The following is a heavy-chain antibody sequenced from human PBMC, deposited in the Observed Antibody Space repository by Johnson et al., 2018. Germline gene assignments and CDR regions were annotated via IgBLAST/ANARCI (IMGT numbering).Heavy chain of an antibody. J-gene: IGHJ4*02. Sequence: VQLQESGGGVVQPGRSLRLSCAASGFTFSSYSMNWVRQAPGKGLEWVSSISSGGTTIYYADSVKGRFTISRDNAKNSLYLQMNSLRAEDTAVYYRARVLPTMLLFDYWGQGTLVTVSS. CDR2: ISSGGTTI. V-gene: IGHV3-21*04. CDR1: GFTFSSYS. D-gene: IGHD3-10*01. CDR3: ARVLPTMLLFDY.